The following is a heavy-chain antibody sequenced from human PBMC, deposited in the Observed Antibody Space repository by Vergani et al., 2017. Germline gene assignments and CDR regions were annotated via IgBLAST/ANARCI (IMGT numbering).Heavy chain of an antibody. CDR2: INPNSGGT. V-gene: IGHV1-2*02. J-gene: IGHJ4*02. D-gene: IGHD3-22*01. CDR3: ARVEVYYYDSSGLYYFDY. Sequence: QVQLVQSGAEVKKPGASVKVSCKASGYTFTGYHMDWVRQAPGQGLEWMGWINPNSGGTNYAQKFQGRVTMTRDTSISTAYMELSRLRSDDTAVYYCARVEVYYYDSSGLYYFDYWGQGTLVTVSS. CDR1: GYTFTGYH.